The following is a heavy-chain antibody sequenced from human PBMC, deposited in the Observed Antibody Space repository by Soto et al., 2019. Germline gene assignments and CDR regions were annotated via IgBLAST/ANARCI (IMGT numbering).Heavy chain of an antibody. V-gene: IGHV4-59*08. Sequence: QVQLQESGPGLVKPSETLSLTCTVSGGSISSYYWSWIRQPPGKGLEWIGYIYYSGSTNYNPSLKSRVTISVDTSKNQFSLKLSSVTAADTAVYYCARHCAFGPPPDYWGQGTLVTVSS. CDR2: IYYSGST. CDR1: GGSISSYY. D-gene: IGHD3-16*01. J-gene: IGHJ4*02. CDR3: ARHCAFGPPPDY.